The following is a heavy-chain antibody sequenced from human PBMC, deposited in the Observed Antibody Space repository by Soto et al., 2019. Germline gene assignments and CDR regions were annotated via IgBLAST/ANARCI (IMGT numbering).Heavy chain of an antibody. CDR3: AKDLTNYDSSGHYFDF. CDR1: GFTFDDYA. J-gene: IGHJ4*02. Sequence: EVQLVESGGGLVQPGRSLRLSCAASGFTFDDYAMHWVRQAPGKGLEWVSGISWNSGSVGYADSVKGRFTISRDNAKNSLYLQMNSLRDEDTAFYYCAKDLTNYDSSGHYFDFWGQGTMVTVSS. V-gene: IGHV3-9*01. D-gene: IGHD3-22*01. CDR2: ISWNSGSV.